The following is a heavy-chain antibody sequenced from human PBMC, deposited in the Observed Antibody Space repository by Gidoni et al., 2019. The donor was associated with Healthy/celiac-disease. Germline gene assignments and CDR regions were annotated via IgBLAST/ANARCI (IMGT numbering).Heavy chain of an antibody. Sequence: QVTLQESGPVLVKPTEPPTLPCTVSGFSLSNARMGVSWIRQPPGKALEWLALIFSNDEKSYSTSLKSRLTSSKDTSKSQVVLTMTNLDPVDTTTYYCARILRVGATRPNWFDPWGQGTLVTVSS. CDR1: GFSLSNARMG. D-gene: IGHD1-26*01. V-gene: IGHV2-26*01. J-gene: IGHJ5*02. CDR3: ARILRVGATRPNWFDP. CDR2: IFSNDEK.